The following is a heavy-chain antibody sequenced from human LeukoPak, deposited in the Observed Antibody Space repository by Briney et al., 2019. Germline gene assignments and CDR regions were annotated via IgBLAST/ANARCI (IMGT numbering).Heavy chain of an antibody. CDR3: ARGITAVDTVY. CDR2: INPNTGGT. Sequence: ASVKVSCKTSGYTFTGYYIHWVRQAPGRGLEWMGWINPNTGGTNYAQKFQGRVTMTRDTSISTAYMDLGRLRSDDTAVYYCARGITAVDTVYWGQGTLVTVSS. J-gene: IGHJ4*02. V-gene: IGHV1-2*02. D-gene: IGHD6-13*01. CDR1: GYTFTGYY.